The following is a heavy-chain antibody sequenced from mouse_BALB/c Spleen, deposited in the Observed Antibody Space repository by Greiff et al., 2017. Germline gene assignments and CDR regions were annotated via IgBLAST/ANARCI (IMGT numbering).Heavy chain of an antibody. Sequence: QVQLQQSGAELVRPGSSVKISCKASVYAFSSYWMNWVKQRPGQGLEWIGQIYPGDGDTNYNGKFKDKATLTADKSSSTAYMQLSSLTSEDSAVYFCARGATEYWGQGTTLTVSS. J-gene: IGHJ2*01. V-gene: IGHV1-80*01. CDR2: IYPGDGDT. CDR3: ARGATEY. CDR1: VYAFSSYW. D-gene: IGHD3-1*01.